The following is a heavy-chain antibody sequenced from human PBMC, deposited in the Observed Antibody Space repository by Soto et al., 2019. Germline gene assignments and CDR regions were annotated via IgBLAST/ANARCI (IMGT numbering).Heavy chain of an antibody. J-gene: IGHJ4*02. V-gene: IGHV4-30-2*01. CDR1: GGSISSGGSS. CDR3: ARAGDSSGTVALCD. D-gene: IGHD6-19*01. CDR2: IYHSGST. Sequence: SETLSLTCAVSGGSISSGGSSWSWIRQPPGKGLEWIGYIYHSGSTYYNPSLKSRVTISVDRSKNQFSLKLSSVTAADTAVYYCARAGDSSGTVALCDWGQGTLVTVYS.